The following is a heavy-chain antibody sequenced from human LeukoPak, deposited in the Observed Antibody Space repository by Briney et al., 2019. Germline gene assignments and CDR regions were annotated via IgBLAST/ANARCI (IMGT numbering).Heavy chain of an antibody. CDR1: GFTFSGSA. D-gene: IGHD3-10*01. Sequence: GGSLRLSCAASGFTFSGSAMHWVRQASGKGLEWVGRIRSKANSYATAYAASVKGRFTISRDDSENTAYLQMNSLKTEDTAVYYCTLDYYGSGSYYPYYMDVWGKGTTVTVSS. V-gene: IGHV3-73*01. CDR2: IRSKANSYAT. J-gene: IGHJ6*03. CDR3: TLDYYGSGSYYPYYMDV.